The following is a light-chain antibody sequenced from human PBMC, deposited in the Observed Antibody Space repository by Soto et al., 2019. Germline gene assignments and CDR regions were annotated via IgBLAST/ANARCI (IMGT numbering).Light chain of an antibody. Sequence: DIVMTQSPLSLPVTPGEPASISCRSSQSLLHSNGYNYLDWYLQKPGQSPQLMISLGSNRASGVPARLSGSGSGTAFTLKISRVAAEDVGVYYCMQALQTPRTFGQGTKVEIK. V-gene: IGKV2-28*01. J-gene: IGKJ1*01. CDR2: LGS. CDR3: MQALQTPRT. CDR1: QSLLHSNGYNY.